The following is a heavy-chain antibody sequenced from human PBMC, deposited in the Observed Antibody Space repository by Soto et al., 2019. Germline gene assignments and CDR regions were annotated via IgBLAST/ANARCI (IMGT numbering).Heavy chain of an antibody. Sequence: SETLSLTCTVSGGSVSSCSYYWSWIRQPPGKGLEWIGYIYYSGSTNYNPSLKSRVTISVDTSKNQFSLKLSSVTAADTAVYYCARDDQGPRAFYIWGQGTMVTVSS. J-gene: IGHJ3*02. V-gene: IGHV4-61*01. CDR3: ARDDQGPRAFYI. CDR1: GGSVSSCSYY. CDR2: IYYSGST.